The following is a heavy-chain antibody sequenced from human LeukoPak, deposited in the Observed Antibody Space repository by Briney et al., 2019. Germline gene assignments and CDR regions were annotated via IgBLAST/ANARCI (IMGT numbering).Heavy chain of an antibody. Sequence: PGGSLRLSCAASGFTFSSYSMNWVRQAPGKGLEWVSSISSSSSYIYYADSVKGRFTISRDNAKNSLCLQMNSLRAEDTAVYYCARRGPLGYCSGGSCYGIDPWGQGTLVTVSS. CDR3: ARRGPLGYCSGGSCYGIDP. J-gene: IGHJ5*02. D-gene: IGHD2-15*01. CDR2: ISSSSSYI. CDR1: GFTFSSYS. V-gene: IGHV3-21*01.